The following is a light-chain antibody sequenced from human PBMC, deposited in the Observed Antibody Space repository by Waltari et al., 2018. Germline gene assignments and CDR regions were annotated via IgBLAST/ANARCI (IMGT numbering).Light chain of an antibody. CDR1: QSISTW. Sequence: DIQMTQSPSTLSASVGDRVTITCRASQSISTWLAWYQQKPGKAPKLLIYKASSLESGVPSRFSGSGSGTEFTLTISSLQPDDFATYYCQQYHVPPLTFGQGTRLEIK. CDR2: KAS. J-gene: IGKJ5*01. V-gene: IGKV1-5*03. CDR3: QQYHVPPLT.